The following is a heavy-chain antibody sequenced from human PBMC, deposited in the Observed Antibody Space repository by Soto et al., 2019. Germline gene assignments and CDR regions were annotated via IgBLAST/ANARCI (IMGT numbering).Heavy chain of an antibody. Sequence: SETLSLTCTVSGGSISSGGYYWSWIRQHPGKGLEWIGYIYYSGSTYYNPSLKSRVTISVDTSKNQFSLKLSSVTAADTAVYYCARGDYDILTATPYWFDPWGQGTLVTVSS. CDR1: GGSISSGGYY. D-gene: IGHD3-9*01. CDR3: ARGDYDILTATPYWFDP. CDR2: IYYSGST. V-gene: IGHV4-31*03. J-gene: IGHJ5*02.